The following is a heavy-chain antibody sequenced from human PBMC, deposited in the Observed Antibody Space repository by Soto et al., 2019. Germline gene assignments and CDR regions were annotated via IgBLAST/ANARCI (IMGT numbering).Heavy chain of an antibody. Sequence: EVQLLESGGGLVQPGGSLRLSCAASGFTFSSYAMSWVRQAPGKGLEWVSAISGSGGSTYYADSVKGRLTISRDNSKKPLYLQMNSLRAEDTAVYYCAKRSESGYYSGADIFDYWGQGTLVTVSS. V-gene: IGHV3-23*01. D-gene: IGHD3-22*01. CDR1: GFTFSSYA. CDR3: AKRSESGYYSGADIFDY. J-gene: IGHJ4*02. CDR2: ISGSGGST.